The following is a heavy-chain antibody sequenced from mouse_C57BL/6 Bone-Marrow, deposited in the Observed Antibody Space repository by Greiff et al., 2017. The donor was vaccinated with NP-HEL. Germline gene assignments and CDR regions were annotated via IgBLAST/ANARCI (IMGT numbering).Heavy chain of an antibody. V-gene: IGHV8-8*01. CDR3: ARVGGNPYYYAMDD. Sequence: VKLMESGPGILQPSQTLSLTCSFSGFSLSTFGMGVGWIRQPSGKGLEWLAHIWWDDDKYYNPALKRRLTISKDTSKHQVFLKIANVDTTDTATYYCARVGGNPYYYAMDDWGQGTSVTVSS. CDR1: GFSLSTFGMG. CDR2: IWWDDDK. J-gene: IGHJ4*01. D-gene: IGHD2-1*01.